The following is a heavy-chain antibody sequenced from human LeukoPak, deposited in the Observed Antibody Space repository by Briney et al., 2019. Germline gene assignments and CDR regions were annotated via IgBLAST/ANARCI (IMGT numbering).Heavy chain of an antibody. CDR1: GFTFDDYA. CDR2: ISGDGGST. CDR3: AKDKRVVRGLTFFDY. V-gene: IGHV3-43*02. J-gene: IGHJ4*02. Sequence: GGSLRLSCAAPGFTFDDYAMHWVRQAPGKGLEWVSLISGDGGSTYYADSVKGRFTISRDNSKNSLYLQMNSLRTEDTALYYCAKDKRVVRGLTFFDYWGQGTLVTVSS. D-gene: IGHD3-10*01.